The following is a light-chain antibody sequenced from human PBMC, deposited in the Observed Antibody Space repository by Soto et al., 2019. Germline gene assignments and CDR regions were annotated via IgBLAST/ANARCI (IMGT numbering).Light chain of an antibody. J-gene: IGLJ2*01. CDR2: EDN. CDR3: QSYDSSNHEGV. Sequence: FMLTQPHSVSESPGKTVTISCTRSSGSIASNYVQWYQQRPGSAPTTVIYEDNQRPSGVPDRFSGSIDSSSNSASLTISGLKTEDEADYYCQSYDSSNHEGVFGGGTQLTVL. V-gene: IGLV6-57*04. CDR1: SGSIASNY.